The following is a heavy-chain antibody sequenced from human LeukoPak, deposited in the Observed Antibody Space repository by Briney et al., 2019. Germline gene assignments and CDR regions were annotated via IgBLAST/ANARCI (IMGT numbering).Heavy chain of an antibody. Sequence: SETLSLTCAVYGGSFSGYYWSWIRQPPGKGLEWIGEINHSGSTNYNPSLKSRVTISVDTSKNQFSLKLSSVTAADTAVYYCARVGRFGYGGFDPWGQGTLVTVSS. D-gene: IGHD3-3*01. CDR3: ARVGRFGYGGFDP. V-gene: IGHV4-34*01. J-gene: IGHJ5*02. CDR2: INHSGST. CDR1: GGSFSGYY.